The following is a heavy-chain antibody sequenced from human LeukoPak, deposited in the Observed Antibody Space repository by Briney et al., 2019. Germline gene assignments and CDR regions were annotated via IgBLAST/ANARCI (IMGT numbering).Heavy chain of an antibody. V-gene: IGHV1-18*01. Sequence: ASVKVSCKASGYTFTSYGISWVRQAPGQGLGWIGWISAYNGNTNYAQKLQGRVTMTTDTSTSTAYMELRSLRSDDTAVYYCARDGVYDSSGSYDAFDIWGQGTMVTVSS. J-gene: IGHJ3*02. CDR2: ISAYNGNT. D-gene: IGHD3-22*01. CDR1: GYTFTSYG. CDR3: ARDGVYDSSGSYDAFDI.